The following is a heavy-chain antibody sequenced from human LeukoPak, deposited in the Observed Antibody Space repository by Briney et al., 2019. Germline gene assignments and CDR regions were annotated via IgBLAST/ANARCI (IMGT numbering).Heavy chain of an antibody. CDR1: GFTVSSNY. D-gene: IGHD5-18*01. CDR3: AKGVGAGYSYGYYYYYGMDV. J-gene: IGHJ6*02. V-gene: IGHV3-23*01. CDR2: ISGSGGST. Sequence: GGSLRLSCEASGFTVSSNYMSWVRQAPGKGLEWVSAISGSGGSTYYADSVKGRFTISRDNSKNTLYLQMNSLRAEDTAVYYCAKGVGAGYSYGYYYYYGMDVWGQGTTVTVSS.